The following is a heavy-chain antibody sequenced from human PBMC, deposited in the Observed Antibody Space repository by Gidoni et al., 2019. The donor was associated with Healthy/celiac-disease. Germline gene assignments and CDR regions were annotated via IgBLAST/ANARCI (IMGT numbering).Heavy chain of an antibody. Sequence: QVQLVQSGAAVKKPGSSVKVSCKASGGTFSSYAISWCRQAPGQGLEWMGGIIPIFGTANYAQKCQGRVTITADESTSTAYIELSSLRSEDTAVYYCARSGAGLRDYCSGGSCYSDAFDIWGQGTMVTVSS. CDR2: IIPIFGTA. V-gene: IGHV1-69*01. CDR3: ARSGAGLRDYCSGGSCYSDAFDI. D-gene: IGHD2-15*01. J-gene: IGHJ3*02. CDR1: GGTFSSYA.